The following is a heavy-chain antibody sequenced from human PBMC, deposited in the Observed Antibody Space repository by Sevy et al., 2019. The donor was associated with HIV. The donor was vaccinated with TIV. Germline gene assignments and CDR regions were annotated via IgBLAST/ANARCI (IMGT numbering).Heavy chain of an antibody. V-gene: IGHV3-74*01. Sequence: GGSLRLSCAASGFTFSGYWMHWVRQAPGKGLVWVSLINSDGSSTNYADSVKGRFTISRDNAKNTLYLQMNSLRAEDTAVYYCARSGGYNKYDYWGRGTLVTVSS. J-gene: IGHJ4*02. CDR3: ARSGGYNKYDY. CDR1: GFTFSGYW. CDR2: INSDGSST. D-gene: IGHD2-15*01.